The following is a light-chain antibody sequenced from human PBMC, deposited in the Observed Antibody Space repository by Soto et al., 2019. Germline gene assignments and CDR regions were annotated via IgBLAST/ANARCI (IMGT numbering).Light chain of an antibody. V-gene: IGKV3-20*01. CDR2: GAS. Sequence: EIVLTQSPGTLSLSPGERTTLSCRASRTVTSNYLAWYQQNPGQAPRLLIYGASTRATGIPDRLSGSGSGTDFSLTISRLEPEDFAVYYCQQYGSSPRTFGQGTRVEIK. J-gene: IGKJ1*01. CDR1: RTVTSNY. CDR3: QQYGSSPRT.